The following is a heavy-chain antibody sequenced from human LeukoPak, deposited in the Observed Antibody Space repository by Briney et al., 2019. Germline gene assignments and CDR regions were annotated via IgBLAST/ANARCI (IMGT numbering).Heavy chain of an antibody. J-gene: IGHJ5*02. V-gene: IGHV3-48*03. Sequence: GGSLRLSCAASGFTFSSYEMNWVRQAPGKGLEWVSYISSSGRTMYYADSVRGRFTTSRDNAKNSLYLQMNSLRAEDTAVYYCARESGTTLYRGAFDPWGQGTLVTVSS. CDR1: GFTFSSYE. CDR3: ARESGTTLYRGAFDP. D-gene: IGHD1-1*01. CDR2: ISSSGRTM.